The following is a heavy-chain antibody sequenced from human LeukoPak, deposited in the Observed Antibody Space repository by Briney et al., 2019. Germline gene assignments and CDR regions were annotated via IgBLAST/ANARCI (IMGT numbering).Heavy chain of an antibody. J-gene: IGHJ4*02. CDR2: IYYSGTT. D-gene: IGHD3-22*01. V-gene: IGHV4-59*12. Sequence: SETLSLTCTVSGGSIGTYSWNWIRQPPGKGLEWIGYIYYSGTTNYNPSLKSRVTMSVDTSKNQFSLKLSSVTAADTAVYYCASHYDSSGYYSYSDYWGQGTLSPSPQ. CDR3: ASHYDSSGYYSYSDY. CDR1: GGSIGTYS.